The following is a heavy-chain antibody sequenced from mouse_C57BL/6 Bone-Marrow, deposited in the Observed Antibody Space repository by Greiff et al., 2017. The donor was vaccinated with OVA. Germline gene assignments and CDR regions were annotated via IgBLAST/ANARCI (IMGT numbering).Heavy chain of an antibody. D-gene: IGHD2-14*01. Sequence: VQLKESGGGLVQPKGSLKLSCAASGFSFNTYAMNWVRQAPGKGLERVARIRSKSNNYATYYADSVKDRFTISRDDSASMLYLQMNNLKTEDTAMYYCVRQGYCYAMDYWGQGTSVTVSS. V-gene: IGHV10-1*01. CDR1: GFSFNTYA. CDR2: IRSKSNNYAT. J-gene: IGHJ4*01. CDR3: VRQGYCYAMDY.